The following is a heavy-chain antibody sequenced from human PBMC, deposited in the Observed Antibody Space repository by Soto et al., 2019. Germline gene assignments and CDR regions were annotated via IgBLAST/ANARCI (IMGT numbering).Heavy chain of an antibody. CDR2: IYYSGST. CDR3: ARDRAGGDGWLRFRWFDP. Sequence: PSETLSLTCTVSGGSISSGDYYWSWIRQPPGKGLEWIGYIYYSGSTYYNPSLKSRVTISVDTSKNQFSLKLSSVTAADTAVYYCARDRAGGDGWLRFRWFDPWGQGTLVTVSS. J-gene: IGHJ5*02. V-gene: IGHV4-30-4*01. D-gene: IGHD5-12*01. CDR1: GGSISSGDYY.